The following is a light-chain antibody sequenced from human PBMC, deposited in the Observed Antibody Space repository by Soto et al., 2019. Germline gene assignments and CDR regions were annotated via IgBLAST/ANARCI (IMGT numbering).Light chain of an antibody. Sequence: QAVLTHPASVSGSPGQSITRAGTGTSTDIGAYNYVSWYQQHPGKAPKLLIYEVTNRPSGVSNRFSGSKSGNTASLTISGLQAEDEANYYCNSYTTLSNWVFGTGTKVTV. J-gene: IGLJ1*01. V-gene: IGLV2-14*01. CDR1: STDIGAYNY. CDR3: NSYTTLSNWV. CDR2: EVT.